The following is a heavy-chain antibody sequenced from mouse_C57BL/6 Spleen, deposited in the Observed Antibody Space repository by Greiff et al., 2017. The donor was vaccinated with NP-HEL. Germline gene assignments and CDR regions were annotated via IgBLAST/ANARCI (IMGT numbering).Heavy chain of an antibody. Sequence: EVQLVESGPELVKPGASVKMSCKASGYTFTDYNMHWVKQSHGKSLEWIGYINPNNGGTSYNQKFKGKATLTVNKSSSTAYMELRSLTSEDSAVYYCARGYSSYWYFDVWGTGTTVTVSS. J-gene: IGHJ1*03. CDR2: INPNNGGT. V-gene: IGHV1-22*01. D-gene: IGHD2-5*01. CDR1: GYTFTDYN. CDR3: ARGYSSYWYFDV.